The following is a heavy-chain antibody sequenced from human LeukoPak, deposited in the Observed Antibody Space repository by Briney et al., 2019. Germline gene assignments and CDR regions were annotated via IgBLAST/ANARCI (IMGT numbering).Heavy chain of an antibody. CDR1: GGSISSGGYY. D-gene: IGHD3-16*01. Sequence: SETLSLTCTVSGGSISSGGYYWSSIRQHPGKGLEWIGYIYYSGSTYYNPHLKSRITISVDTSKNEFSLKLISVTAPYTPVYYCARGEGGVSDYWGRGTLVTVSS. CDR2: IYYSGST. CDR3: ARGEGGVSDY. V-gene: IGHV4-31*03. J-gene: IGHJ4*02.